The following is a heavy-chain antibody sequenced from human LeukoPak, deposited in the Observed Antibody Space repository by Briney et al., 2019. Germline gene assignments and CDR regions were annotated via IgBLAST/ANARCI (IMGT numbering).Heavy chain of an antibody. V-gene: IGHV3-7*04. D-gene: IGHD6-13*01. CDR2: VKQDGSEK. CDR3: ARYGSIAAAGTFDY. Sequence: GGSLRLSCTTSGFTFGGYSMNWVRQAPGKGLEWVGNVKQDGSEKYYVDSVKGRFTISRDNVKNSLYLQMNSLRAEDMAVYYCARYGSIAAAGTFDYWGQGTLVTVSS. J-gene: IGHJ4*02. CDR1: GFTFGGYS.